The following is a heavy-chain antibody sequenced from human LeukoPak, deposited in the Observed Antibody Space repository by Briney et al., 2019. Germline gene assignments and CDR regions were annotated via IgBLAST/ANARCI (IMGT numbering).Heavy chain of an antibody. CDR1: GFNFASRW. V-gene: IGHV3-74*01. D-gene: IGHD4-23*01. CDR3: ARHFDGKGSFDF. Sequence: GGSLRLSCAASGFNFASRWMHWVRQVPGKGLVWVSRISSDGSDTTYADSVKGRFTIFRDNVKKIVYLQMRSLRVEDTAVYYCARHFDGKGSFDFWGQGTLVTVSS. J-gene: IGHJ5*01. CDR2: ISSDGSDT.